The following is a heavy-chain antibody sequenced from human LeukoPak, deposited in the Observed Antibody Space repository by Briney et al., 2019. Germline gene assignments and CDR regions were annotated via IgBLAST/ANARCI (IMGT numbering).Heavy chain of an antibody. V-gene: IGHV5-51*01. CDR2: IYPGDSDT. J-gene: IGHJ3*02. Sequence: GESLKISCKGSGYSFTSYWIGWVRQMPVKGLEWMGIIYPGDSDTRYSPSFQGQVTISADKSISTAYLQWSSLKASDTAMYDCARQALGRYGDYLDAFDIWGQGTMVTVSS. D-gene: IGHD4-17*01. CDR1: GYSFTSYW. CDR3: ARQALGRYGDYLDAFDI.